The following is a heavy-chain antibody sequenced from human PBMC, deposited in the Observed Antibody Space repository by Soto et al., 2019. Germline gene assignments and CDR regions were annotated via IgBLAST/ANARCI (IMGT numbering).Heavy chain of an antibody. CDR3: ARRGYSYGMDV. Sequence: KISCKGSGYSFTNYWIGWVRQMPGKGLEWMGIIYPGDSDTSYSPSFQGQVTISVDKSISTAYLQWNSLKASDTAMYYCARRGYSYGMDVWGQGTTVTVSS. D-gene: IGHD5-18*01. CDR2: IYPGDSDT. J-gene: IGHJ6*02. V-gene: IGHV5-51*01. CDR1: GYSFTNYW.